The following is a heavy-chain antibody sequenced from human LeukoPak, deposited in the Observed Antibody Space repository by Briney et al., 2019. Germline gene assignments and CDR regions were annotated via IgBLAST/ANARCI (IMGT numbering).Heavy chain of an antibody. CDR3: ARQAAQTYDY. CDR1: VGSIGRSSYY. J-gene: IGHJ4*02. CDR2: IYYSGGT. Sequence: PSETLSLTCTVSVGSIGRSSYYWGWIRQPPGKGLEWIGNIYYSGGTSYSPSLKSRVTISVDTSNNQFSLKVSSVTAADTAVYYCARQAAQTYDYWGQGTLVTVSS. V-gene: IGHV4-39*01.